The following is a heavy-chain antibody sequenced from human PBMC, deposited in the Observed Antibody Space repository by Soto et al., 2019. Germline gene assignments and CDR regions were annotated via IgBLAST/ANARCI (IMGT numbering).Heavy chain of an antibody. CDR1: GYTFTSYD. Sequence: QVQLVQSGAEVKKPGASVKVSCKASGYTFTSYDINWVRQATGQGLEWMGWMNPNSGNTGYAQKFQGRVTMTRNTSISTAYMELSSLRSEDTAVYYCAGGTTYYYGSGSYNGMDVWGQGTTVTVSS. V-gene: IGHV1-8*01. J-gene: IGHJ6*02. CDR2: MNPNSGNT. D-gene: IGHD3-10*01. CDR3: AGGTTYYYGSGSYNGMDV.